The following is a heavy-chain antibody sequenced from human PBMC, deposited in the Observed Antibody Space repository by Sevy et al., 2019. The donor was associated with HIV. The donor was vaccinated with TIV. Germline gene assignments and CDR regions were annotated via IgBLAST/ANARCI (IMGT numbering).Heavy chain of an antibody. J-gene: IGHJ5*02. D-gene: IGHD3-16*01. CDR2: IFHTGST. CDR3: AREGTKGVWFDP. Sequence: SETLSLTCTVSGGSINSGDYYWSWIRQHPEKGLEWIGYIFHTGSTYYNRSFKSRATISVDTSKNQFSLKLILMTAADTAVYYCAREGTKGVWFDPWGQGTLVTVSS. CDR1: GGSINSGDYY. V-gene: IGHV4-31*03.